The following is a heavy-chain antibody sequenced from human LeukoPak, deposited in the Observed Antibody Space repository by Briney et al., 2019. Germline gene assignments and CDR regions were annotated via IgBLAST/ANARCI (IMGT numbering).Heavy chain of an antibody. J-gene: IGHJ4*02. CDR2: IWYDGSNK. D-gene: IGHD5-24*01. CDR1: GFTFSSYA. V-gene: IGHV3-33*06. Sequence: GGSLRLSCAASGFTFSSYAMGWVRQAPGKGLEWVAVIWYDGSNKYYADSVKGRFTISRDNSKNTLYLQMNSLRAEDTAVYYCAKGGDGYNYFDYWGQGTLVTVSS. CDR3: AKGGDGYNYFDY.